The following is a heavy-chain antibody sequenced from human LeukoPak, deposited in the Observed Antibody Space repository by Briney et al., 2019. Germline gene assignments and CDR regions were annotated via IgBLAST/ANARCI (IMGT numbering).Heavy chain of an antibody. CDR1: GYSISSGYY. CDR2: IYHSGST. V-gene: IGHV4-38-2*02. CDR3: ARETYYDFWSGYYHFDY. J-gene: IGHJ4*02. Sequence: PSETLSLTCTVSGYSISSGYYWGWIRQPPGKGLEWIGSIYHSGSTYHNPSLKSRVTISVDTSKNQFSLKLSSVTAADTAVYYCARETYYDFWSGYYHFDYWGQGTLVAVSS. D-gene: IGHD3-3*01.